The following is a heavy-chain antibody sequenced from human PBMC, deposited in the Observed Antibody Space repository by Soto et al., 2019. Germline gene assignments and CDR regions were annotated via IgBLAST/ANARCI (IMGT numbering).Heavy chain of an antibody. J-gene: IGHJ6*02. D-gene: IGHD2-21*02. V-gene: IGHV4-59*01. CDR3: ARDLWGYCGTDCYPLDV. CDR1: GGSISRYY. CDR2: MYNTGST. Sequence: SETRSLTCTVSGGSISRYYWSWIRQPPGKGLEWIGYMYNTGSTVYNPPFKSRVTISVDTSKNQFSLKLNSVTAADTAVYYCARDLWGYCGTDCYPLDVWGQGTTVTVSS.